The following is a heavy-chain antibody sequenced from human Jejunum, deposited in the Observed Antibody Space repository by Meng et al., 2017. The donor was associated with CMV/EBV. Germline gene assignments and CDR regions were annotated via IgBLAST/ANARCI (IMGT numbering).Heavy chain of an antibody. Sequence: GGSISNSDYYWGWIRQSTGKGLEWIGSIYYTGNTYHNPSFKRRVTISVDTSKNQFSLRLSSVTAADTAVYYCARDMGQQLVPVYFDYWGQGTLVTVSS. D-gene: IGHD6-13*01. J-gene: IGHJ4*02. CDR1: GGSISNSDYY. V-gene: IGHV4-39*07. CDR3: ARDMGQQLVPVYFDY. CDR2: IYYTGNT.